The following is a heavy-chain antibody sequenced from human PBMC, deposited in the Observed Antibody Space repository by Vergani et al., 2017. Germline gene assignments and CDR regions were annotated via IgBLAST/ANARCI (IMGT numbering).Heavy chain of an antibody. Sequence: EVQLVESGGGSVQSGGSLRLSCVASGFSFNTYWMHWVRQVPGKGLMWVARIDEYGNRATYGDFETGRFTISRDNAKNTVFLQMNSLRAEDTAVYYCARDSDGFSYYYGSGVDYWGQGTLVTVSS. D-gene: IGHD3-10*01. CDR2: IDEYGNRA. V-gene: IGHV3-74*03. J-gene: IGHJ4*02. CDR3: ARDSDGFSYYYGSGVDY. CDR1: GFSFNTYW.